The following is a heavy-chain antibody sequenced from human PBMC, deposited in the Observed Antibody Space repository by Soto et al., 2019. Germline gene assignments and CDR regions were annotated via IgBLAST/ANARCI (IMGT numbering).Heavy chain of an antibody. D-gene: IGHD3-22*01. CDR1: GGSIVRSGYY. Sequence: SETLSLTCTVSGGSIVRSGYYWGWIRQPPGKGLEWIANIYYSGSTYYNPSLKSRATISVDTSKNQFSLNVTSVTAADTAVYFCARHLWYYDGLGDYWGQGILVT. CDR2: IYYSGST. V-gene: IGHV4-39*01. J-gene: IGHJ4*02. CDR3: ARHLWYYDGLGDY.